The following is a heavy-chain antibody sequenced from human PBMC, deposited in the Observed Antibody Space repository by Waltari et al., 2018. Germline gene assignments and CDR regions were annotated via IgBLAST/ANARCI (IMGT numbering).Heavy chain of an antibody. CDR3: AKDRGSSWNPYYFDY. CDR2: ISGSGYST. Sequence: EVQLLASGGGLVQPGGSLRLSCAASGFTFSSYAMSWVRQAPGKGLEWVSAISGSGYSTYDADSVKGRFTISRDNSKNTLYLQMNSLRAEDTAVYYCAKDRGSSWNPYYFDYWGQGTLVTVSS. V-gene: IGHV3-23*01. D-gene: IGHD6-13*01. J-gene: IGHJ4*02. CDR1: GFTFSSYA.